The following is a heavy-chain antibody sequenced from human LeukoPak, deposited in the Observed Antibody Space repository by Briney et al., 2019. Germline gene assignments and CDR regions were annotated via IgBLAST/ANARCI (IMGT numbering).Heavy chain of an antibody. CDR3: ARGGKWLRSGGNAFDI. V-gene: IGHV1-18*04. Sequence: ASVKVSCKASGYTFTSYGISWVRQAPGQGLEWVGWISAYNGNTNYAQKLQGRVTMTTDTSTSTAYMELRSLRSDDTAVYYCARGGKWLRSGGNAFDIWGQGTMVTVSS. CDR1: GYTFTSYG. D-gene: IGHD5-12*01. CDR2: ISAYNGNT. J-gene: IGHJ3*02.